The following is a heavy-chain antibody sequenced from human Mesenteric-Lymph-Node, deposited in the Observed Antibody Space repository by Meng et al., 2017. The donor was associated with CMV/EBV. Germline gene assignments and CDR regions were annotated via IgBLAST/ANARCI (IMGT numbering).Heavy chain of an antibody. CDR3: ARDDYEFWSGYYFHYSYYTMDV. CDR1: GFTFSSYE. V-gene: IGHV3-48*03. Sequence: GESLKISCAASGFTFSSYEMNWVRQAPGKGLEWVSYISSSGTTIYYADSVQGRFTISRDNANNSLYLQMNSLRAEDTAVYYCARDDYEFWSGYYFHYSYYTMDVWGQGTTVTV. CDR2: ISSSGTTI. D-gene: IGHD3-3*01. J-gene: IGHJ6*02.